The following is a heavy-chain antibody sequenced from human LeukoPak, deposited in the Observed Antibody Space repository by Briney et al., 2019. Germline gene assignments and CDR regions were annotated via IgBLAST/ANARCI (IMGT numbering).Heavy chain of an antibody. J-gene: IGHJ5*02. CDR1: GFTFSSYS. CDR3: ARAVSSGYYYVTWFDP. Sequence: GGSLRLSCAASGFTFSSYSMNWVRQAPGKGLEWVSSISSSSSYIYYADSVKGRFTISRDNAKNSLYLQMNSLRAEDTAVYYCARAVSSGYYYVTWFDPWGQGTLVTVSS. CDR2: ISSSSSYI. V-gene: IGHV3-21*01. D-gene: IGHD3-22*01.